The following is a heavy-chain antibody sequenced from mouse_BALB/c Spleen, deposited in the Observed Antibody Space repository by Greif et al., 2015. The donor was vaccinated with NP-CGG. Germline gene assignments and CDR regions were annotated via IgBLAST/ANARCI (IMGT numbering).Heavy chain of an antibody. V-gene: IGHV1-84*02. Sequence: QLQQPGPALVTPGSSMQISCKASCYPFPPYYITWVHQTPGPGLECICWIYPGSVHSKYNEQFPFQATLTVAPSSSTAYMQRSSLTAEDTEVDLCGRRTGKEAMDDLGQGTVVTVSS. D-gene: IGHD4-1*01. CDR1: CYPFPPYY. CDR3: GRRTGKEAMDD. CDR2: IYPGSVHS. J-gene: IGHJ4*01.